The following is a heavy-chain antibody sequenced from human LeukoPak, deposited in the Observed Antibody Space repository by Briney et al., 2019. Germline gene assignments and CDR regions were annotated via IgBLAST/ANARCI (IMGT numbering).Heavy chain of an antibody. J-gene: IGHJ6*02. CDR1: GFTFSDYY. V-gene: IGHV3-11*01. CDR2: ISSSGSTI. CDR3: ARDSHDYGDYDPGMDV. D-gene: IGHD4-17*01. Sequence: PGGSLRLSCAASGFTFSDYYMSWIRQAPGKGLGWVSYISSSGSTIYYADSVKGRFTISRDNAKNSLYLQMNSLRAEDTAVYYCARDSHDYGDYDPGMDVWGQGTTVTVSS.